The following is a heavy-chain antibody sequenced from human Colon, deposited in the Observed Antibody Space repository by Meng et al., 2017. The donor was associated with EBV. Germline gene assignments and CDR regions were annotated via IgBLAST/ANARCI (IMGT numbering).Heavy chain of an antibody. CDR2: IYRGGGT. CDR1: GGPISTRDW. Sequence: VDRQAPGPGLVSPSGTLSLTVAVSGGPISTRDWWSWVRQPPGKGLEWIGEIYRGGGTNYNPSFKSRVTISVDTSNNHFSLKLSYVTAADTAVYYCARVRVIPAAVGFDYWGQGTLVTVSS. V-gene: IGHV4-4*02. D-gene: IGHD2-2*01. J-gene: IGHJ4*02. CDR3: ARVRVIPAAVGFDY.